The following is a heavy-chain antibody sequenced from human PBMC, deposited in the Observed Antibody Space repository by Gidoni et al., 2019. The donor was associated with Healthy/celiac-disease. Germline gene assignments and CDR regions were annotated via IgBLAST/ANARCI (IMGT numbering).Heavy chain of an antibody. Sequence: EVQLLESGGGLVQPGGSLRLSCAASGFTFSSYAMSWVRQAPGQGLEWVSAISGSGGSTYYADSVKGRFTISRDNSKNTLYLQMNNLRAEDTAVYYCAKAGGATVTDYYYGMDVWGQGTTVTVSS. CDR2: ISGSGGST. CDR3: AKAGGATVTDYYYGMDV. V-gene: IGHV3-23*01. J-gene: IGHJ6*02. CDR1: GFTFSSYA. D-gene: IGHD4-17*01.